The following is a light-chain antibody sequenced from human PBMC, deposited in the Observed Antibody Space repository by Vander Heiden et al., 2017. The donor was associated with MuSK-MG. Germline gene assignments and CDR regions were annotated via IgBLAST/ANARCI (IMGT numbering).Light chain of an antibody. V-gene: IGLV1-44*01. Sequence: GQRVTISCSGTSFNIGRNSVSWYHQVPGTAPKLLIYNNDERPSGVPGRFSGSKSGTSASLAISGLQSEDGADYYCSAWDDSLNGYVFGAGTKVTVL. J-gene: IGLJ1*01. CDR2: NND. CDR1: SFNIGRNS. CDR3: SAWDDSLNGYV.